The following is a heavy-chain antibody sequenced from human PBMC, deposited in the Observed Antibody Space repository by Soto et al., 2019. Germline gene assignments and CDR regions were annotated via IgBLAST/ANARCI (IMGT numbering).Heavy chain of an antibody. CDR1: GFTFSSYA. D-gene: IGHD5-18*01. J-gene: IGHJ4*02. Sequence: GGSLRLSCAASGFTFSSYAMHWVRQAPGKGLEWVAVISYDGSNKYYADSVKGRFTISRDNSKNTLYLQMNSLRAEDTAVYYCARDTDAAMVTLGFASTPDYWGQGTLVTVSS. V-gene: IGHV3-30-3*01. CDR3: ARDTDAAMVTLGFASTPDY. CDR2: ISYDGSNK.